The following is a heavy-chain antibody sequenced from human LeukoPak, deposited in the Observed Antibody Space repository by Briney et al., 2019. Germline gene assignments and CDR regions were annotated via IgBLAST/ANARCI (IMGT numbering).Heavy chain of an antibody. CDR1: GGSISSGDYY. CDR2: IYYSGST. D-gene: IGHD3-22*01. CDR3: AREKSHYYDSSGYYRTRRYFDY. J-gene: IGHJ4*02. Sequence: PSQTLSLTCTVSGGSISSGDYYWRWIRQPPGTGLEWIGYIYYSGSTYYNPSLKSRVTISVDTSKNQFSLKLSSVTAADTAVYYCAREKSHYYDSSGYYRTRRYFDYWGQGTLVTVSS. V-gene: IGHV4-30-4*08.